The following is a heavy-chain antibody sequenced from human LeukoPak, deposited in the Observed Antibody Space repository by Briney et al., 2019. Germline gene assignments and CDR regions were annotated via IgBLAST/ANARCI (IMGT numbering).Heavy chain of an antibody. CDR3: AKECGRAYDDRAFDI. D-gene: IGHD3-22*01. V-gene: IGHV3-21*04. CDR1: GFTLRSYS. CDR2: ISSSSSYI. J-gene: IGHJ3*02. Sequence: TPGGSLRLSCAASGFTLRSYSMNWVRQAPGKGLEWVSSISSSSSYIFYADSVKGRFTISRDNSKNTLYLQMFSLTAADTAIYYCAKECGRAYDDRAFDIWGQGTMVTVSS.